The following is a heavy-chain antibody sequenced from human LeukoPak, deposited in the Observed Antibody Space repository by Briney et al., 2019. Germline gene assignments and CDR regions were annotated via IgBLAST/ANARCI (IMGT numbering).Heavy chain of an antibody. J-gene: IGHJ5*02. CDR1: GGSVSNYY. CDR2: IYYSGST. CDR3: AKINRSPPHNWFDP. Sequence: SETLSLTCSVSGGSVSNYYWSWIRQPPVKGLEWIGYIYYSGSTNYNPSLKSRVTISVDTSKNQFSLKLNSVTSADTAVYYCAKINRSPPHNWFDPWGQGTLVTVSS. V-gene: IGHV4-59*02.